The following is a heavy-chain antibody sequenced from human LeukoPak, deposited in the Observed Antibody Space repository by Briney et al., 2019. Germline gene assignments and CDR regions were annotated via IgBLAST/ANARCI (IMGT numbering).Heavy chain of an antibody. D-gene: IGHD5-12*01. J-gene: IGHJ4*02. Sequence: ASVKVSCKASGYTFNNYGISWVRQAPGQGLEWMGWMNPNSGNTGYAQKFQGRVTMTRNTSISTAYMELSSLRSADTAVYYCASALVDSGWTEDYWGQGTLVTVSS. CDR2: MNPNSGNT. CDR3: ASALVDSGWTEDY. V-gene: IGHV1-8*02. CDR1: GYTFNNYG.